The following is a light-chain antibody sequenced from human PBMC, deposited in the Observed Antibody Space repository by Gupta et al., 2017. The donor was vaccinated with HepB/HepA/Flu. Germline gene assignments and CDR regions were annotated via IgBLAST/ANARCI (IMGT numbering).Light chain of an antibody. CDR3: YSEAGSSTPVV. J-gene: IGLJ2*01. V-gene: IGLV2-23*02. CDR2: EVS. CDR1: SSDVGSYNL. Sequence: SALPQPASVSGSPGPSITISCTGTSSDVGSYNLVSWYQQHPGKAPNLMIYEVSKRPSGVSNRFSGSKSGNTATLTISGLQAEDEADYYCYSEAGSSTPVVFGGGTKLTVL.